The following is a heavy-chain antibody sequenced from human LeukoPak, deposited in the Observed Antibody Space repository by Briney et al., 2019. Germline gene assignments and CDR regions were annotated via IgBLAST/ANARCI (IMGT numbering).Heavy chain of an antibody. CDR2: FKTKYNQV. V-gene: IGHV3-23*05. CDR3: ARSVPDYTRFDY. Sequence: PGGSLRLSCAASGFTFSDYAMNWVRQAPGKGLEWASTFKTKYNQVYYAESVRGRFTISTDNSNNTVYLQMNSLRAEDTALYYCARSVPDYTRFDYWGQGALVTVSS. D-gene: IGHD4-11*01. J-gene: IGHJ4*02. CDR1: GFTFSDYA.